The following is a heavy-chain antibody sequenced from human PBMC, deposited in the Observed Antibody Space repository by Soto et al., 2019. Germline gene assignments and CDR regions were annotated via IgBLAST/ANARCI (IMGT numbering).Heavy chain of an antibody. V-gene: IGHV4-38-2*02. CDR2: IYHSGST. CDR1: GYSISSGYY. CDR3: ARDLLRLQPGIAAAALDYYGMDV. D-gene: IGHD6-13*01. J-gene: IGHJ6*02. Sequence: SETLSLTCTVSGYSISSGYYWGWIRQPPGKGLEWIGSIYHSGSTYYNPSLKSRVTISVDTSKNQFSLKLSSVTAADTAVYYCARDLLRLQPGIAAAALDYYGMDVWGQGTTVTVSS.